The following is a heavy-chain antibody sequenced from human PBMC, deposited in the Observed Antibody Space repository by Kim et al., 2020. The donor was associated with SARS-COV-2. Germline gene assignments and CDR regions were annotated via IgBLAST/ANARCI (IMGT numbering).Heavy chain of an antibody. CDR3: ARQLDYSSKWNWIAS. D-gene: IGHD4-4*01. CDR2: ASYSGST. J-gene: IGHJ5*01. V-gene: IGHV4-39*01. CDR1: GVSVINTNYH. Sequence: SETLSLTCSVSGVSVINTNYHWAWIRQPPGKGLEWIGSASYSGSTYDNASLKSLVIISVDTSTNQFSLRLNSVAATDTAIYYCARQLDYSSKWNWIASWG.